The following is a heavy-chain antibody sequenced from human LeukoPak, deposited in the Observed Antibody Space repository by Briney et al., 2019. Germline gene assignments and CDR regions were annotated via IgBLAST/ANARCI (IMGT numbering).Heavy chain of an antibody. CDR1: GGSITSSGFY. V-gene: IGHV4-39*07. J-gene: IGHJ5*02. CDR3: ARQPNIVVVDNWFDP. Sequence: SETLSLTCTVSGGSITSSGFYWGWIRQPPGKGLVWIVNIYYGGSAYYNPSLKSRVTISVDTSKNQFSLKLSSVTAADTAVYYCARQPNIVVVDNWFDPWGQGTLVAVSS. CDR2: IYYGGSA. D-gene: IGHD2-15*01.